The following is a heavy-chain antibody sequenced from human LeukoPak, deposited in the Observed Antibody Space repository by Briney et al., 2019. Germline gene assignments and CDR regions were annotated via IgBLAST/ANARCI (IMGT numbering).Heavy chain of an antibody. CDR3: ARGGPYYYDRSGYVSDAFDI. CDR1: GFTFSSYD. D-gene: IGHD3-22*01. J-gene: IGHJ3*02. V-gene: IGHV3-13*01. Sequence: GGSLRLSCAASGFTFSSYDMHWVRQATGKGLEWVSAIGTAGDTYYPGSVKGRFTISRENAKNSLYLQMNSLRAGDTAVYYCARGGPYYYDRSGYVSDAFDIWGQGTMVTVSS. CDR2: IGTAGDT.